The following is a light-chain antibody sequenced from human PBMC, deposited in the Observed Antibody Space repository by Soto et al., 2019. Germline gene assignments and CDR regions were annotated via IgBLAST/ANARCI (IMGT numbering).Light chain of an antibody. J-gene: IGKJ5*01. Sequence: DIVMTQSPLSLSVTPGESASISCRASQSLLQSNGYKYLDWYLQWPGQSPQLLIYLGSNRAHGVPDRFSGSGTGTDLTLKISSVEADDVGVYYCMQALQTPITFGQGTRLEIK. CDR3: MQALQTPIT. CDR1: QSLLQSNGYKY. CDR2: LGS. V-gene: IGKV2-28*01.